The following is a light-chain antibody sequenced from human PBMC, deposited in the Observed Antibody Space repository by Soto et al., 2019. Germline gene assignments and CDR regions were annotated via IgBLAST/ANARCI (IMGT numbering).Light chain of an antibody. J-gene: IGKJ1*01. V-gene: IGKV1-5*03. CDR1: QTISGW. CDR2: KAS. CDR3: QHYNSYPEA. Sequence: IQMTQSPSTLSASVIDIVTITFLASQTISGWLAWYQQKPGKAPKLLIYKASTLESGVPSRFSGSGSGTEFTLTISSLQPDDFATYYCQHYNSYPEAFGQGTKVDIK.